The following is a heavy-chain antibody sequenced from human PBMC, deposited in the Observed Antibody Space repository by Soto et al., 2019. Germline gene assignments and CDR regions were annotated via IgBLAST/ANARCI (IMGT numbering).Heavy chain of an antibody. V-gene: IGHV3-30*18. Sequence: GGSLRLSCVASGFTFSNYWMHWVRQAPGKGLEWVAVISYDGSNKYYADSVKGRFTISRDNSKNTLYLQMNSLRAEDTAVYYCAKDLGVGGSYYDGVDYWGQGTLVTVSS. CDR3: AKDLGVGGSYYDGVDY. CDR1: GFTFSNYW. J-gene: IGHJ4*02. D-gene: IGHD1-26*01. CDR2: ISYDGSNK.